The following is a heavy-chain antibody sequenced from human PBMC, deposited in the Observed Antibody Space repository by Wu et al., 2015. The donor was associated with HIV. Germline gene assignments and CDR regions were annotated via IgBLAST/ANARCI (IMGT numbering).Heavy chain of an antibody. CDR2: IIPIFDRI. Sequence: QVQLVQSGAEVKKPGSSAKVSCKASGGTFSSRAISWVRQAPGQGLEWMGRIIPIFDRIHYKQKFQGRVFITADEATSTVYMELSSLSSDDTAVYYCVGPYTGYAYDTFDVWGQGTLVTVSS. J-gene: IGHJ3*01. V-gene: IGHV1-69*13. CDR1: GGTFSSRA. D-gene: IGHD5-12*01. CDR3: VGPYTGYAYDTFDV.